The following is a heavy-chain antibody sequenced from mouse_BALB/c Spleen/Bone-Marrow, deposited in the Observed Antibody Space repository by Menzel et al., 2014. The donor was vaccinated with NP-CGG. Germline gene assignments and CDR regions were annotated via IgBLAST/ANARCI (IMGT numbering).Heavy chain of an antibody. V-gene: IGHV5-4*02. CDR3: ARAPAYYRYDGFAY. J-gene: IGHJ3*01. CDR1: GFTFSDYY. Sequence: VQLKESGGGLVKPGGSLKLSCAASGFTFSDYYMYWVRQTPEKRLEWVATISDGGSYTYYPDSVKGRFAISRDNAKNNLYLQMSSLKSEDTAMYYCARAPAYYRYDGFAYWGQGTLVTVSA. CDR2: ISDGGSYT. D-gene: IGHD2-14*01.